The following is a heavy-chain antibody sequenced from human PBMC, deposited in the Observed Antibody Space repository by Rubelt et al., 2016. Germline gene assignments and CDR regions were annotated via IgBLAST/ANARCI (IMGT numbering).Heavy chain of an antibody. V-gene: IGHV4-39*01. CDR2: IYYSGST. Sequence: QLQLQESGPGLVKPSETLSLTCTVSGGSISSSSYYWGWIRQPPGKGLEWIGSIYYSGSTYYNPSLKSRVTLSVETSKNQFSLKLSSVTAADTAVYYCARVRFEWLLRSGLDLWGRGTLVTVSS. J-gene: IGHJ5*02. CDR3: ARVRFEWLLRSGLDL. CDR1: GGSISSSSYY. D-gene: IGHD3-22*01.